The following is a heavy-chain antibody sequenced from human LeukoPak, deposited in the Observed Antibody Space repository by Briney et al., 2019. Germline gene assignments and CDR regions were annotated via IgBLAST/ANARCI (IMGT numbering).Heavy chain of an antibody. CDR3: ARDPYVLRFLEWHYFDY. J-gene: IGHJ4*02. CDR1: GFTFSDYY. Sequence: GGSLRLSCAASGFTFSDYYMSWIRQAPGKGLEWVSYISSSGSTIYYADSVKGRFTISRDNAKNSLYLQMNSLRAEDTAVYYCARDPYVLRFLEWHYFDYWGQGTLVTVSS. V-gene: IGHV3-11*04. CDR2: ISSSGSTI. D-gene: IGHD3-3*01.